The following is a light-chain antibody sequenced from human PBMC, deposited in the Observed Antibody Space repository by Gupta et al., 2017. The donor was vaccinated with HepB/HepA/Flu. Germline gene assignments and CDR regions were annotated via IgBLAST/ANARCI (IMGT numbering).Light chain of an antibody. V-gene: IGKV3-11*01. J-gene: IGKJ4*01. CDR3: QQRSSWPPVT. Sequence: EVVLTQFPATLSLSPGERATLSCRASQSINIYLAWYQQRPGQAPRLLIYDATNRDPGVPARFSGSGCGKDLALTNSSREQEDFAVYYCQQRSSWPPVTFGGGTKVEI. CDR1: QSINIY. CDR2: DAT.